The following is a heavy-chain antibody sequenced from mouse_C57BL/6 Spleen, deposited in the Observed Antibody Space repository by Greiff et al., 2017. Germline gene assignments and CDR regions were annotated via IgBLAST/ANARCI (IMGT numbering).Heavy chain of an antibody. CDR1: GYTFTSYW. CDR3: AKETGKRWDLEG. V-gene: IGHV1-50*01. Sequence: QVQLQQPGAELVKPGASVKLSCKASGYTFTSYWMQWVKQRPGQGLEWIGEIDPSDSYTNYNQKFKGKAPLTVDTSSRTAYMQLSSLTSEDSAVYYCAKETGKRWDLEGWGTGTTVTV. D-gene: IGHD4-1*01. CDR2: IDPSDSYT. J-gene: IGHJ1*03.